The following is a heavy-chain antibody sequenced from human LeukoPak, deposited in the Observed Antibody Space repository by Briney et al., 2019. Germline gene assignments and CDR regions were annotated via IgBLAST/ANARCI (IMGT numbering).Heavy chain of an antibody. D-gene: IGHD1-1*01. J-gene: IGHJ4*02. CDR3: GSDPGENWHLDY. CDR2: ISYDGSNK. CDR1: GFTFSSYA. V-gene: IGHV3-30*04. Sequence: PGGSLRLSCAASGFTFSSYAMHWVRQAPGKGLEWVAVISYDGSNKYYADSVKGRFTISRDNSKNTLYLQMNSLRAEDTAVYYCGSDPGENWHLDYWGQGTLVTVSS.